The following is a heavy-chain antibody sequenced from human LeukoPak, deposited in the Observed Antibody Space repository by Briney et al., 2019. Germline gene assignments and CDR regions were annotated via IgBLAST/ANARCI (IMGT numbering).Heavy chain of an antibody. D-gene: IGHD6-19*01. CDR2: FDPEDGET. Sequence: ASVKVSCKVSGYTLTELSMHWARQAPGKGLEWMGGFDPEDGETIYAQKFQGRVTMTEDTSTDTAYMELSSLRSEDTAVYYCATGGGYSSGWYSLNWFDPWGQGTLVTVSS. V-gene: IGHV1-24*01. CDR1: GYTLTELS. CDR3: ATGGGYSSGWYSLNWFDP. J-gene: IGHJ5*02.